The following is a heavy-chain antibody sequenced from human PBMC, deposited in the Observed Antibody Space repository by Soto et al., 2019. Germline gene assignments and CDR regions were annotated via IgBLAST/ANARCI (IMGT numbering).Heavy chain of an antibody. D-gene: IGHD3-3*01. CDR1: GFTFSDYY. CDR3: ARHIDFWRGYYTRELTVLDV. V-gene: IGHV3-11*01. CDR2: ISSSGSTI. Sequence: QVQLVESGGGLVKPGGSLRLSCAASGFTFSDYYMSWIRQAPGKGLEWVSYISSSGSTIYYADSVKGRFTISRDNAKNSLYLQMNSLRAEDTAVYYCARHIDFWRGYYTRELTVLDVWGKGTTVTVSS. J-gene: IGHJ6*04.